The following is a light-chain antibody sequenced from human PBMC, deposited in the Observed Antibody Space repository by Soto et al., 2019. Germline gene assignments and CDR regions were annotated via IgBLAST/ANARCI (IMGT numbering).Light chain of an antibody. V-gene: IGKV1-39*01. CDR2: TAS. J-gene: IGKJ1*01. Sequence: DIQMTQSPSSLSASVEDRVIITCRTSQSISDHLNWYQQKPGKAPNLLIHTASSLQTGVPSRFSGSGSGTEFTLTISSLQSEDFAVYYCQQYSNWPSFGQGTKVDIK. CDR1: QSISDH. CDR3: QQYSNWPS.